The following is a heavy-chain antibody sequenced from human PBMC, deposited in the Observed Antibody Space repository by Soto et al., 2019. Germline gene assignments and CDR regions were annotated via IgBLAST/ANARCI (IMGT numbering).Heavy chain of an antibody. V-gene: IGHV3-23*01. D-gene: IGHD3-10*01. CDR2: ISSSGGTT. CDR1: GFTYNTYA. Sequence: EVQLLESGGGLVQPGGSLRLSCAASGFTYNTYAMSWVRQAPGKGLEWVSGISSSGGTTYYADSVKGRFTISRDNSKNTLYLQMNSLKAEDTAVYHCAKGRGSGTYYNVGYWGQGTVVTVSS. J-gene: IGHJ4*02. CDR3: AKGRGSGTYYNVGY.